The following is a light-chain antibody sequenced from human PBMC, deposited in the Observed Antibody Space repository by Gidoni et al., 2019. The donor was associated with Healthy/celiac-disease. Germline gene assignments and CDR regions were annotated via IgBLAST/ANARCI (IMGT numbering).Light chain of an antibody. J-gene: IGLJ2*01. Sequence: NFMLTQPHSLSESPGKPVTISCTRSSGSIASNYVQWYQQRPGSSPTTVIYEDNQRPSGVPDRFSGSIDSSSNSASLTISGLKTEDEADYYCQSYDSSNVVFGGGTKLTVL. V-gene: IGLV6-57*01. CDR3: QSYDSSNVV. CDR2: EDN. CDR1: SGSIASNY.